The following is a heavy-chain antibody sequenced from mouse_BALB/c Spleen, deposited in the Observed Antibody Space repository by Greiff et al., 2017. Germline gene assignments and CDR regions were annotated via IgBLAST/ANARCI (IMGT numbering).Heavy chain of an antibody. V-gene: IGHV2-6-7*01. J-gene: IGHJ2*01. CDR2: IWGDGST. CDR3: ARGYYGRGYYFDY. D-gene: IGHD1-1*01. Sequence: VMLVESGPGLVAPSQSLSITCTVSGFSLTGYGVNWVRQPPGKGLEWLGMIWGDGSTDYNSALKSRLSISKDNSKSQVFLKMNSLQTDDTARYYCARGYYGRGYYFDYWGQGTTLTVSS. CDR1: GFSLTGYG.